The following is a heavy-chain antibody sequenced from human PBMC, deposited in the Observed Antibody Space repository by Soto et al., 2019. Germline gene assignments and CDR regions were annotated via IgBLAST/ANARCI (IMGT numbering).Heavy chain of an antibody. CDR1: GGSISSSSYY. D-gene: IGHD6-19*01. V-gene: IGHV4-39*01. CDR2: IYYSGST. Sequence: QLQLQESGPGLVKPSETLSLTCTVSGGSISSSSYYWGWIRQPPGKGLEWIGSIYYSGSTYYNPSLKSRVTISVDTSKNQFSLKLSSVTAADTAVYYCARQLVAGTAPFDYWGQGTLVTVSS. CDR3: ARQLVAGTAPFDY. J-gene: IGHJ4*02.